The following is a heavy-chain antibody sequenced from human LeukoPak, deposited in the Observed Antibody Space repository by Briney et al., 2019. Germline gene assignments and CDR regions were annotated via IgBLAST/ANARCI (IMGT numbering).Heavy chain of an antibody. CDR3: ARDNYGSGDLWYYYYYMDV. V-gene: IGHV1-2*02. CDR2: INPNSGGT. CDR1: GYTFTGYY. J-gene: IGHJ6*03. D-gene: IGHD3-10*01. Sequence: GASVKVSCKASGYTFTGYYMHWVRQAPGQGLEWMGWINPNSGGTNYAQKFQGRVTMTRDTSISTAYMELSRLRSDDTAVYYCARDNYGSGDLWYYYYYMDVWGKGTTVTVSS.